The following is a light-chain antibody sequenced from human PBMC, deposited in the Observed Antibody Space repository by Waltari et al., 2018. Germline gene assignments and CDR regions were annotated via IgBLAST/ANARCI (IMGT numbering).Light chain of an antibody. CDR3: SSYAGSSAPRM. CDR1: NSDVGSYNL. Sequence: QSALIQPASVSGSPGQSIPMSCTETNSDVGSYNLVSWYQQYPGKAPKLLIYEGTKRPSGVSYRFSASKSGNTASLTISGLQAEDEADYYCSSYAGSSAPRMFGGGTKLTVL. V-gene: IGLV2-23*01. CDR2: EGT. J-gene: IGLJ3*02.